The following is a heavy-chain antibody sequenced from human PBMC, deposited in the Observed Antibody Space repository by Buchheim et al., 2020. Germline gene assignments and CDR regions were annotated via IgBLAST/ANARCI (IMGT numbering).Heavy chain of an antibody. V-gene: IGHV3-30-3*01. CDR3: ARDDTKVVVISAYYYYGMDV. Sequence: QVQLVESGGGVVQPGRSLRLSCAASGFTFSSYAMHWVRQAPGKGLEWVAVISYDGSNKYYADSVKGRFTISRDNSKNTLYLQMNSLRAEDTAVYYCARDDTKVVVISAYYYYGMDVWGQGTT. CDR2: ISYDGSNK. D-gene: IGHD3-22*01. CDR1: GFTFSSYA. J-gene: IGHJ6*02.